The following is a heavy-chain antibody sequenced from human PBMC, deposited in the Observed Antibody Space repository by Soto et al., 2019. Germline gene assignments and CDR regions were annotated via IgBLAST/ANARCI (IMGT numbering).Heavy chain of an antibody. J-gene: IGHJ5*02. Sequence: ASVKVSCKASGGTFSSYTISWVRQAPGQGLEWMGRIIPILGIANYAQKFQGRVTITADKSTSTAYMELSSLRSEDTAVYYCARDVGSSWVERSNWFDPWGQGTLVTVSS. CDR3: ARDVGSSWVERSNWFDP. CDR2: IIPILGIA. CDR1: GGTFSSYT. D-gene: IGHD6-13*01. V-gene: IGHV1-69*04.